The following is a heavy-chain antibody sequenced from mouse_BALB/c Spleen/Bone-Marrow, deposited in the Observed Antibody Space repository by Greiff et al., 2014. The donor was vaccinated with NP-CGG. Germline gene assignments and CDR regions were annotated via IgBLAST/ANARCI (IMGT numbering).Heavy chain of an antibody. D-gene: IGHD3-2*01. V-gene: IGHV1-14*01. CDR1: GYTFTSYV. Sequence: VQLQQSGPELVKPGASVKMSCKASGYTFTSYVMHWVKQKPGQGLEWIGYINPYNDGTKYNEKFKGKATLTSDKSSSTAYMELSSLTSEDSAVYYCARPRQLGLPYCFDYWGQGTTLTASS. CDR2: INPYNDGT. CDR3: ARPRQLGLPYCFDY. J-gene: IGHJ2*01.